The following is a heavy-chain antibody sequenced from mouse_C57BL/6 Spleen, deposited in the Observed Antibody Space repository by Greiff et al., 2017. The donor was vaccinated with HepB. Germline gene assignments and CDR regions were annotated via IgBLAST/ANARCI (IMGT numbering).Heavy chain of an antibody. CDR1: GYAFSSSW. Sequence: QVQLQHSGPELVKPGASVKISCKASGYAFSSSWMNWVKQRPGKGLEWIGRIYPGDGDTNYNGKFKGKATLTADKSSSTAYMQLSSLTSEDSAVYFCARSSGFDYWGQGTTLTVSS. J-gene: IGHJ2*01. CDR3: ARSSGFDY. V-gene: IGHV1-82*01. CDR2: IYPGDGDT. D-gene: IGHD1-3*01.